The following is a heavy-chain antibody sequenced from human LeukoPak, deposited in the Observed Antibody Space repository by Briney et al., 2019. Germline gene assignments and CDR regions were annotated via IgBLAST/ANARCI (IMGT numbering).Heavy chain of an antibody. Sequence: PSETLSLTCTVSGGSISSGSYYWSWIRQPAGKGLEWIGRIYTSGSTNYNPSLKSRVTISVDTSKNQFSLKLSSVTAADTAVYYCAREWQQHTVFDYWGQGTLVTVSS. V-gene: IGHV4-61*02. J-gene: IGHJ4*02. CDR1: GGSISSGSYY. CDR2: IYTSGST. CDR3: AREWQQHTVFDY. D-gene: IGHD6-13*01.